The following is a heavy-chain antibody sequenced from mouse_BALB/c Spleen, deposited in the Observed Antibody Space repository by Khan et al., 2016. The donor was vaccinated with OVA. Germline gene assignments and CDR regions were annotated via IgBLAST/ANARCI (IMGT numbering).Heavy chain of an antibody. V-gene: IGHV1-4*01. CDR1: GYTFTTYT. D-gene: IGHD2-14*01. J-gene: IGHJ3*01. CDR3: AREGAYYRSDGWFAY. CDR2: IIPTNDYA. Sequence: QSGAELARPGASVKMSCKASGYTFTTYTIHWVKQGPGQGLEWIGYIIPTNDYANYNQKFKDRATLTADKSSSTAYMQLSSLTSEDSALYYCAREGAYYRSDGWFAYWGQGTLVTVSA.